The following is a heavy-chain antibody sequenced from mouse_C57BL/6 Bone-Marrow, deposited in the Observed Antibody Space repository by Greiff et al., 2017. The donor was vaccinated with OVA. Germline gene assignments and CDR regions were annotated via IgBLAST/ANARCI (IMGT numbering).Heavy chain of an antibody. CDR2: IYPGDGDT. D-gene: IGHD1-1*01. CDR1: VYAFSSSW. J-gene: IGHJ2*01. V-gene: IGHV1-82*01. CDR3: AREDYYGRDY. Sequence: VQLQQSGPELVKPGASVKISCKASVYAFSSSWMNWVKQRPGKGLEWIGRIYPGDGDTNYNGKFKGKATLTADKSSSTAYMQLSSLTSEDSAVYFCAREDYYGRDYWGQGTTLTVSS.